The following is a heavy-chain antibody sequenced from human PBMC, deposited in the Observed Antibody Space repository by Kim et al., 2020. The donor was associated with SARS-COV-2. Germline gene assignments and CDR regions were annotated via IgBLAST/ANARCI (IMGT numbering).Heavy chain of an antibody. CDR3: ARAVGYGDYGFDY. J-gene: IGHJ4*02. Sequence: YPAASVEGRFTISRDNSKNTLYLRMNSLRPEDTALYYCARAVGYGDYGFDYWGQGTLVTVSS. V-gene: IGHV3-30*14. D-gene: IGHD4-17*01.